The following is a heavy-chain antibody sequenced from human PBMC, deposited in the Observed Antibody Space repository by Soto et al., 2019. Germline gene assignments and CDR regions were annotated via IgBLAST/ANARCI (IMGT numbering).Heavy chain of an antibody. CDR2: IYSDGST. D-gene: IGHD2-15*01. Sequence: EVKLVETGGGLSQPGGSLRLSCAASGFTVSNNYMSWVRQAPGKGLEWISIIYSDGSTHYADSVKGRLTTSRDNSRNTLYRQMSSLRAEDTAVYFCAREGGGVYCSGGSCYGRYFDFWGQGALVTVAA. V-gene: IGHV3-53*02. CDR1: GFTVSNNY. CDR3: AREGGGVYCSGGSCYGRYFDF. J-gene: IGHJ4*02.